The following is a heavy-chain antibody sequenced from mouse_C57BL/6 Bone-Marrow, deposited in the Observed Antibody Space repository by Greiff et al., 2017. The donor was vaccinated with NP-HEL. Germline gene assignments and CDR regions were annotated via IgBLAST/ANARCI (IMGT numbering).Heavy chain of an antibody. V-gene: IGHV3-1*01. D-gene: IGHD3-3*01. CDR1: GYSITSGYD. CDR2: ISYSGST. Sequence: EVHLVESGPGMVKPSQSLSLTCTVTGYSITSGYDWHWIRHFPGNKLEWMGYISYSGSTNYNPSLKSRISITHDTSKNHFFLKLNSVTTEDTATYYCAREGQGYAMDYWGQGTSVTVSS. CDR3: AREGQGYAMDY. J-gene: IGHJ4*01.